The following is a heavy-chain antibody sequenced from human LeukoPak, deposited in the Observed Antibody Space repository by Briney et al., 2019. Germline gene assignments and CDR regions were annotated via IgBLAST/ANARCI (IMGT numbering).Heavy chain of an antibody. D-gene: IGHD1-1*01. CDR2: IIPKFASA. J-gene: IGHJ3*01. V-gene: IGHV1-69*05. CDR1: GGTFSSYA. Sequence: SVKVSCKASGGTFSSYAISWVRQAPGQGLEWMGGIIPKFASANYAQKLQGRVTITTDDYTSIVYMELSSLRSEDTAVYYCARDVPGTTLKSGFDLWGQGTMITVSS. CDR3: ARDVPGTTLKSGFDL.